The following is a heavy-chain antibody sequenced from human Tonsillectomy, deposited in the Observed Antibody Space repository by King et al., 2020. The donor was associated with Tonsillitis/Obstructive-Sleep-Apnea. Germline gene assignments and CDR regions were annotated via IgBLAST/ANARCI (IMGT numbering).Heavy chain of an antibody. CDR1: GFTFSSYS. V-gene: IGHV3-48*02. Sequence: VQLVESGGGLVQPGGSLRLSCAASGFTFSSYSMNWVSQAPGKGLEWVSYISSSSSTIYYADSVKGRFTISRDNAKNSLYLQMNSLRDEDTAVYYCAREFSSGWLSGAFDIWGQGTMVTVSS. CDR3: AREFSSGWLSGAFDI. D-gene: IGHD6-19*01. J-gene: IGHJ3*02. CDR2: ISSSSSTI.